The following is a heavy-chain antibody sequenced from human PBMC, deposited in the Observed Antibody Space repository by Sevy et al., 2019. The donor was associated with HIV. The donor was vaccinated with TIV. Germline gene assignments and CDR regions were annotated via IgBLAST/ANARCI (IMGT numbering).Heavy chain of an antibody. D-gene: IGHD5-18*01. J-gene: IGHJ4*02. V-gene: IGHV3-7*01. CDR3: ARDRAYSALDY. Sequence: GGSLRLSCVASGFTFSDSWMTWVRQAPGKGLERIAFINEDGSRLGYVDSVRGRFTISRENTTNSLYLQMNSLRAEDTAVYFCARDRAYSALDYWGQGTLVTVSS. CDR2: INEDGSRL. CDR1: GFTFSDSW.